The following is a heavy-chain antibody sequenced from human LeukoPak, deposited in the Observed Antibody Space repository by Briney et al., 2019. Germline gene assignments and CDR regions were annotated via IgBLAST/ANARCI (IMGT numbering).Heavy chain of an antibody. V-gene: IGHV3-23*01. Sequence: GGSLRLSCAASGFTFSTYAVNCVRQAPGKGLEWVSAISSSGGTTYYADSVKGRFSISRDNSKNTLYLQMNSLRAEDTAVYYCAKDRNSWPTNFDSWGQGTLVTVSA. CDR1: GFTFSTYA. J-gene: IGHJ4*02. D-gene: IGHD2-15*01. CDR3: AKDRNSWPTNFDS. CDR2: ISSSGGTT.